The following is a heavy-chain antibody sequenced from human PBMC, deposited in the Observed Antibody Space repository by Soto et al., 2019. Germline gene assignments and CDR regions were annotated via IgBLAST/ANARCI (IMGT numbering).Heavy chain of an antibody. Sequence: PSETLYLTCTVSGGSISSGGYYWSWIRQHPGKGLEWIGYIYHSGSTYYNPSLKSRVTISVDTSKNQFSLKLSSVTAADTAVYYCATHYYDSSGYYFDYWGQGTLVTVSS. CDR3: ATHYYDSSGYYFDY. CDR2: IYHSGST. V-gene: IGHV4-31*03. J-gene: IGHJ4*02. CDR1: GGSISSGGYY. D-gene: IGHD3-22*01.